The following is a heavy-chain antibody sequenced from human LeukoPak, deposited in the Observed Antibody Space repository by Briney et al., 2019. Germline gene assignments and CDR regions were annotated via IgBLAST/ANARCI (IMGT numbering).Heavy chain of an antibody. CDR1: RFAFSTYW. Sequence: PGGSLRLSCAASRFAFSTYWMSWVRQAPGKGLEWVANIKEDGSEKYYVDSVKGRFTIYRDNAKNSLYLQMNRLRAEDTAVYHCARDSPGSSRFYHYYGLDVWGQGTTVTVSS. CDR3: ARDSPGSSRFYHYYGLDV. V-gene: IGHV3-7*05. D-gene: IGHD6-6*01. CDR2: IKEDGSEK. J-gene: IGHJ6*02.